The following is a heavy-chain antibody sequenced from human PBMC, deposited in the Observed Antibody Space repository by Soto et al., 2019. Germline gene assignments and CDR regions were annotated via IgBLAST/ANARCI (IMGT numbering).Heavy chain of an antibody. CDR1: GFTFSSYS. CDR2: ISSSSSYI. J-gene: IGHJ4*02. CDR3: ARGPWRLGGY. V-gene: IGHV3-21*01. D-gene: IGHD3-22*01. Sequence: PGGSLRLSCAASGFTFSSYSMNWVRQAPGKGLEWVSSISSSSSYIYYADSVKGRFTISRDNAKNSLYLQMNSLRSEDTAVYYCARGPWRLGGYWGQGTLVTVSS.